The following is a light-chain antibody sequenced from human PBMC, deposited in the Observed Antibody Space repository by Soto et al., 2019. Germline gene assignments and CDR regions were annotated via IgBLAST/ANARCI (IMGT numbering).Light chain of an antibody. CDR2: DAS. J-gene: IGKJ4*01. Sequence: EIVLTQSPATLSLSPGESATLSCRASQSVSSYLAWYQQKPGQAPRLLIYDASNRATGIPARFSGSGSGTDFTLTITSLEPEDFAVYYCQHRSNWLSFGGGTQVEIK. V-gene: IGKV3-11*01. CDR3: QHRSNWLS. CDR1: QSVSSY.